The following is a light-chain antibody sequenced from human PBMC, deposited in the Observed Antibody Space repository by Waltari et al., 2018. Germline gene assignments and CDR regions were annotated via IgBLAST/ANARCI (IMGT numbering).Light chain of an antibody. J-gene: IGLJ3*02. CDR1: GSTIGSTY. Sequence: QSVLTQPPPASGTPGQRVTISCTGSGSTIGSTYVSWNPQLPGTAPKLLIYKNEQRPSGVPDRFSGSKSGTSASLAISGLRSEDEADYYCATWDDRLSGWLFGGGTKLTAL. CDR3: ATWDDRLSGWL. V-gene: IGLV1-47*01. CDR2: KNE.